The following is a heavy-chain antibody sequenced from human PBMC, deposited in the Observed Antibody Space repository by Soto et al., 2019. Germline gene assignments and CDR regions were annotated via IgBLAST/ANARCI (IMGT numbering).Heavy chain of an antibody. V-gene: IGHV3-30-3*01. J-gene: IGHJ5*02. CDR2: ISYDGSNK. CDR3: ARGGAIQLWSNWFDP. D-gene: IGHD5-18*01. Sequence: GGSLRLSCAASGFTFSSYAMHWVRQAPGKGLEWVAVISYDGSNKYYADSVKGRFTISRDNSKNTLYLQMNSLRAEDTAVYYCARGGAIQLWSNWFDPWGQGTLVTVSS. CDR1: GFTFSSYA.